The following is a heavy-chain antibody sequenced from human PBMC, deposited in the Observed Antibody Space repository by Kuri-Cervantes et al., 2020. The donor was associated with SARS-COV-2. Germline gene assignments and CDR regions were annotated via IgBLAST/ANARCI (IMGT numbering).Heavy chain of an antibody. Sequence: GGSLRLSCAASGFTFSSYSMNWVRQAPGKGLEWVSYISSSSSTIYYADSVKGRFTISRDNSKDTLFLQMNSLRAEDTAVYHCVKGLYSSSYYGLDHWGLGTPVTVSS. J-gene: IGHJ4*02. CDR3: VKGLYSSSYYGLDH. CDR2: ISSSSSTI. CDR1: GFTFSSYS. V-gene: IGHV3-48*01. D-gene: IGHD3-10*01.